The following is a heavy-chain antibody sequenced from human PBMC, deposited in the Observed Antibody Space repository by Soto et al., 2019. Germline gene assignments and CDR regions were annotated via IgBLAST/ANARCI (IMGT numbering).Heavy chain of an antibody. CDR3: TRDSSRGYLF. CDR1: RGTFTTSP. V-gene: IGHV1-69*06. CDR2: VIPTSGTA. D-gene: IGHD3-10*01. Sequence: QVQLVQSGAEVKKPGSSVKVSCKTSRGTFTTSPITWIRQAPGQGLVWMGEVIPTSGTATDAQTFQGRVAFTADKSTNTAYMELSSLRSEDTDIYFCTRDSSRGYLFWGQGSLVTVS. J-gene: IGHJ4*02.